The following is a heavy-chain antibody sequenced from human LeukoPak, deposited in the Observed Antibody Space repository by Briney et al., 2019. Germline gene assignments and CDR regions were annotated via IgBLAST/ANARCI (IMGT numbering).Heavy chain of an antibody. CDR3: AKAFRGLREYYYYMDV. J-gene: IGHJ6*03. D-gene: IGHD3-16*01. CDR1: GFTFSNYA. V-gene: IGHV3-23*01. CDR2: ISGSAVTT. Sequence: GGSLRLSCAASGFTFSNYAMSWVRQAPGKGLEWVSAISGSAVTTYYGDSVKGRFTISRDNSKNTLYLQMNSLRAEDTAVYYCAKAFRGLREYYYYMDVWGKGTTVTVSS.